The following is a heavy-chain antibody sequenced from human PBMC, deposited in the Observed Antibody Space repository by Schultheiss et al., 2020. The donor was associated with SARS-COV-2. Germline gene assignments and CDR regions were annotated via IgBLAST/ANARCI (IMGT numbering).Heavy chain of an antibody. V-gene: IGHV4-59*10. Sequence: SETLSLTCAVYGGSFSGYYWSWIRQPAGKGLEWIGRIYTSGSTNYNPSLKSRVTMSVDTSKNQFSLKLSSVTAADTAVYYCARVNVVVVAAYYFDYWGQGTLVTVSS. CDR1: GGSFSGYY. CDR3: ARVNVVVVAAYYFDY. J-gene: IGHJ4*02. CDR2: IYTSGST. D-gene: IGHD2-15*01.